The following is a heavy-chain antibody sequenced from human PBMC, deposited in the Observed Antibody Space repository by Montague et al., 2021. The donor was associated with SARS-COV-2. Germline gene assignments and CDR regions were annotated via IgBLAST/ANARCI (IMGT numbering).Heavy chain of an antibody. CDR1: GFTFSRYT. Sequence: SLRLSGAASGFTFSRYTITWVRQAPGKGLEWASGLSGSGGSPYYSDSGXVLFTISRDNSKNTLYLQMNSLRAEDTAVYYCAKDRFSSGWFGGLDYWGQGTLVTVSS. CDR2: LSGSGGSP. J-gene: IGHJ4*02. V-gene: IGHV3-23*01. CDR3: AKDRFSSGWFGGLDY. D-gene: IGHD6-19*01.